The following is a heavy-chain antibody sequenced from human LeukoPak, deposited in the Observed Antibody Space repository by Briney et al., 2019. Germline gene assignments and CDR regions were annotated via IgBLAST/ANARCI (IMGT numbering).Heavy chain of an antibody. CDR3: ARERAYYGSGSYPDC. Sequence: SETLSLTCTVSGGSISSGGYYWSWIRQHPGKGLEWIGYIYYSGSTYYNPSLKSRVTISVDTSKNQFPLKLSSVTAADTAVYYCARERAYYGSGSYPDCWGQGTLVTVSS. V-gene: IGHV4-31*03. J-gene: IGHJ4*02. CDR1: GGSISSGGYY. D-gene: IGHD3-10*01. CDR2: IYYSGST.